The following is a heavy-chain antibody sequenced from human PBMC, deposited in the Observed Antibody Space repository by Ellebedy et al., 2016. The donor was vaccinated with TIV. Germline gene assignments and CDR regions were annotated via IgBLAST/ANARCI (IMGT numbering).Heavy chain of an antibody. V-gene: IGHV4-39*07. D-gene: IGHD5-12*01. J-gene: IGHJ4*02. CDR2: IPDSGSP. CDR3: AREGLATGTMYNFDY. CDR1: GGSISNSGYY. Sequence: MPSETLSLTCTVPGGSISNSGYYWGWIRQPTGKGLEWIGSIPDSGSPYYNPSLKTRVTISVDTSQNQISLRLSSLTAADTAVYYCAREGLATGTMYNFDYWGQGTLVTVSS.